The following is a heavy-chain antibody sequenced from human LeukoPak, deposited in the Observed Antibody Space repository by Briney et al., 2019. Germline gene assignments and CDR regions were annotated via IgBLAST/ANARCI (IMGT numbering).Heavy chain of an antibody. Sequence: ASVKVSCKTSGYTFTSYGISWVRQAPGQGLEWMGWISAYNGDTNYAQKLQGRVTMTTDTSTSTAYMELRSLRSDDTAVYYCARDSYDSSGYSGGDYWGQGTLVTVSS. CDR1: GYTFTSYG. J-gene: IGHJ4*02. CDR3: ARDSYDSSGYSGGDY. CDR2: ISAYNGDT. D-gene: IGHD3-22*01. V-gene: IGHV1-18*01.